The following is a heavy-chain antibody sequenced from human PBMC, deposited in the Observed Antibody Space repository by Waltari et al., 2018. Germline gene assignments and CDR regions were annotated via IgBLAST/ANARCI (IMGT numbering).Heavy chain of an antibody. J-gene: IGHJ3*02. Sequence: QVHLQESGPGLAKPSQTLSLTCSVSGASINSGDYYWSWTRQPQGTGLEWGGDISYSGTTYYTPAVKIRVSISLAPAKNDFPLGVRSVTAADTAMYYCARVDTIFGVVPHADAFDIWGQGTMVTVAS. CDR2: ISYSGTT. V-gene: IGHV4-30-4*08. CDR3: ARVDTIFGVVPHADAFDI. CDR1: GASINSGDYY. D-gene: IGHD3-3*01.